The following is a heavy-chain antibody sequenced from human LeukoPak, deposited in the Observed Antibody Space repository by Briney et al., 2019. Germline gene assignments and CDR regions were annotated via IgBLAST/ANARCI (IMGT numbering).Heavy chain of an antibody. V-gene: IGHV1-69*06. J-gene: IGHJ3*02. Sequence: SVKVSCKASGGTFSSYAISWVRQAPGQGLEWMGGIIPIFGAANYAQKFQGRVTITADKSTSTAYMALSSLRSEDTAVYYCARGDVVVPAAFLHAFDIWGQGTMATVSS. CDR2: IIPIFGAA. CDR1: GGTFSSYA. CDR3: ARGDVVVPAAFLHAFDI. D-gene: IGHD2-2*01.